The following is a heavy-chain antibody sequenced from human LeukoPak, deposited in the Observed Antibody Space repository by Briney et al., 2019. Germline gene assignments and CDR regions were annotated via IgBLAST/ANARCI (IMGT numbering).Heavy chain of an antibody. CDR1: GFTFSSFG. J-gene: IGHJ4*02. V-gene: IGHV3-30*18. CDR3: AKRLGYCDSSERYFDQ. Sequence: PGGSLRLSCAASGFTFSSFGMHWVRQAPGKGLEWVAVISYDGSYKNYVDSVKGRFTISRDISKNTLYLQMNSLRAEDTAVYYCAKRLGYCDSSERYFDQWGQGTLVTVSS. CDR2: ISYDGSYK. D-gene: IGHD3-22*01.